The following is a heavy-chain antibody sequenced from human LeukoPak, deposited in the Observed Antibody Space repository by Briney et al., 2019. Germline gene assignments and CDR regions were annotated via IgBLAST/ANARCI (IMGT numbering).Heavy chain of an antibody. D-gene: IGHD3-9*01. Sequence: ASVKVSCKASGYTFTSYAMHWVRQAPGQRLEWMGWINAGNGNTKYSQKFQGRVTMTRDTSTSTVYMELSSLRSEDTAVYYCARGLLAYYDILTGYHFDYWGQGTLVTVSS. CDR2: INAGNGNT. CDR1: GYTFTSYA. CDR3: ARGLLAYYDILTGYHFDY. J-gene: IGHJ4*02. V-gene: IGHV1-3*01.